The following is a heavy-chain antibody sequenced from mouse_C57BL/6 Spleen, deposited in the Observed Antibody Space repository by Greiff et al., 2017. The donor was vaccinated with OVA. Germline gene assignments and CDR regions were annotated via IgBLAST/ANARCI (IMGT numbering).Heavy chain of an antibody. D-gene: IGHD1-1*01. Sequence: QVQLQQPGAELVRPGTSVKLSCKASGYTFTSYWMHWVKQRPGQGLEWIGVIDPSDSYTNYNQKFKGKATLTVDTSSSTAYMQLSSLTSEDSAVYYCARPYGSSYEGYWGKGTTLTVSS. CDR1: GYTFTSYW. V-gene: IGHV1-59*01. CDR2: IDPSDSYT. CDR3: ARPYGSSYEGY. J-gene: IGHJ2*01.